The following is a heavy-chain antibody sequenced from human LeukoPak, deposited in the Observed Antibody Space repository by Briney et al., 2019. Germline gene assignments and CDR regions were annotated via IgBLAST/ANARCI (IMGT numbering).Heavy chain of an antibody. CDR1: GFTFSSYG. D-gene: IGHD6-13*01. V-gene: IGHV3-33*01. J-gene: IGHJ4*02. CDR3: ARDMPYSSSSDY. Sequence: GGSLRLSCAASGFTFSSYGMHWVRQAPGKGLDWVAVIWYNGSKRDYADSVRGRFTISRDNSKNTLYLQMNSLRAEDTAVYYCARDMPYSSSSDYWGQGTLVTVSS. CDR2: IWYNGSKR.